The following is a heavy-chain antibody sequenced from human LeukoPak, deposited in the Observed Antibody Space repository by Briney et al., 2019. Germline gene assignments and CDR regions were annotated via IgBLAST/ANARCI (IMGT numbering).Heavy chain of an antibody. CDR1: GFTFGNTW. CDR2: IKSRAYGGTT. CDR3: TTHGYYASGSHDY. V-gene: IGHV3-15*01. J-gene: IGHJ4*02. Sequence: SGGSLRPSCAASGFTFGNTWMTWVRQAPGKGLEWVGRIKSRAYGGTTDYAVPVKGSFTISRDDSKNTLYLQMNSLKTEDTAVYYCTTHGYYASGSHDYWGQGTLVTVSS. D-gene: IGHD3-10*01.